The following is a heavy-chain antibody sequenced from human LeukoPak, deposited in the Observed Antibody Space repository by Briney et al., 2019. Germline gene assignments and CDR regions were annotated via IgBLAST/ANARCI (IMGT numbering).Heavy chain of an antibody. V-gene: IGHV4-59*01. J-gene: IGHJ3*02. Sequence: SETLSLNCTVSGDSIRSYYWSWIRLPPGRRLEWIGYIYYSGSTNYNPSLKSRVTISLDTSNNQFSLKLSSVTAADTAVYYCAREGGNYLGDAFDIWGQGTMVTVSS. D-gene: IGHD1-7*01. CDR2: IYYSGST. CDR1: GDSIRSYY. CDR3: AREGGNYLGDAFDI.